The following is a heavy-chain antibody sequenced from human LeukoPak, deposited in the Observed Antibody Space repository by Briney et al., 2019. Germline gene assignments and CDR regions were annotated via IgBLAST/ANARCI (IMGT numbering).Heavy chain of an antibody. J-gene: IGHJ5*02. CDR1: GDSISSGDYY. D-gene: IGHD3-10*01. CDR2: VYYSGYT. V-gene: IGHV4-30-4*01. CDR3: ARLVRGADYFDP. Sequence: RPSENLSLTCTVSGDSISSGDYYWSWIRQSPGKGLEWIGFVYYSGYTFYNPSHKSRLTISVDTSKTQFSLQVTSVTAADTAVYYCARLVRGADYFDPWGQGTRVTVSS.